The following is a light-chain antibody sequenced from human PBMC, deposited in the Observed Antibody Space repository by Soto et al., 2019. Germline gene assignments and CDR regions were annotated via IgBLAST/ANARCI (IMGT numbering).Light chain of an antibody. Sequence: DVVMTQSPLSLSVTPGQPASISCKSSQSLLHITGETFLFWYLQKPGQSPQLLIYEVSTRVSGVPDRFSGSGAGTDFTLEISRVESDDVGIYYGMQCTQLPPTFGQGTRLEIE. CDR2: EVS. V-gene: IGKV2-29*03. CDR1: QSLLHITGETF. J-gene: IGKJ5*01. CDR3: MQCTQLPPT.